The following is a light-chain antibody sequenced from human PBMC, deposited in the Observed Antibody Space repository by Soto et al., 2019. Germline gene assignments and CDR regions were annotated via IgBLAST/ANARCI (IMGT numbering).Light chain of an antibody. V-gene: IGLV2-11*01. CDR1: SSDVGGSNF. CDR3: CSYAGSYTFV. J-gene: IGLJ1*01. Sequence: QSALTQPRSVSGSPGQSVTISCTGTSSDVGGSNFVSWYQQHPGKAPRLLIYDVSERPSGVPDRFSGSKSGNTASLTISGLRAEDEADYYCCSYAGSYTFVFGTGTKV. CDR2: DVS.